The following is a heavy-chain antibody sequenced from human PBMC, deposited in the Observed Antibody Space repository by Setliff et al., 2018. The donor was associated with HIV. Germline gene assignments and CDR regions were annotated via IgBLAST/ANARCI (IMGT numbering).Heavy chain of an antibody. Sequence: SVKVSCKASGGIFSSYALSWVRQAPGQGLEWMGGIIPIFGTGNSAQKFQDRVTITADDSTSTAYMELSSLRSEDTAVYYCARVRVRGDTDYYYYMDVWGKGTTVTVSS. CDR3: ARVRVRGDTDYYYYMDV. J-gene: IGHJ6*03. V-gene: IGHV1-69*13. CDR2: IIPIFGTG. CDR1: GGIFSSYA. D-gene: IGHD3-10*01.